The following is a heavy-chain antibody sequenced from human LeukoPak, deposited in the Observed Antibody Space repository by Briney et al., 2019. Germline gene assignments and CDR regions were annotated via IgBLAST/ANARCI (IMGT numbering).Heavy chain of an antibody. CDR2: IGTAGDT. J-gene: IGHJ4*02. CDR3: TRGTNTHFAY. D-gene: IGHD1-7*01. CDR1: GFTFLNYD. V-gene: IGHV3-13*04. Sequence: PGGSLRDSRAASGFTFLNYDLHWVRQATGKGLEWVSAIGTAGDTYYQASVRCRFTMSRENAKNSLYLQMNSLTAGDTAVYYCTRGTNTHFAYWGQGILVTVSS.